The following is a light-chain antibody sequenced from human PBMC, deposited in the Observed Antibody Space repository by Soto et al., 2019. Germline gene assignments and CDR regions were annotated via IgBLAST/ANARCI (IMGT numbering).Light chain of an antibody. J-gene: IGKJ1*01. V-gene: IGKV1-5*01. Sequence: DIQMTQSPSTLSASVGDRVTITCRASQSISSWLAWYQQKPGKAPKVLIYDASSLESGVPSRFSGSGSGTEFTLTISSLQPDDFATYYCQQYNTYSRTFGQGTKVAIK. CDR2: DAS. CDR3: QQYNTYSRT. CDR1: QSISSW.